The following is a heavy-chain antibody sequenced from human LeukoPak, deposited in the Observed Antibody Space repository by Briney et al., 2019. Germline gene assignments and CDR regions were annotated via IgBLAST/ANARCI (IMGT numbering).Heavy chain of an antibody. Sequence: GGPLRLSCAASGFTFSGSALHWVRQASGKGLEWVGRIRSKANSYATSYAASVDGRFTVCRDDSKNTAYLQMNSLKTEDTAVYYCTRLVGDTGVYYYVQWGQGTLVTVTS. D-gene: IGHD3-22*01. CDR2: IRSKANSYAT. J-gene: IGHJ4*02. CDR3: TRLVGDTGVYYYVQ. V-gene: IGHV3-73*01. CDR1: GFTFSGSA.